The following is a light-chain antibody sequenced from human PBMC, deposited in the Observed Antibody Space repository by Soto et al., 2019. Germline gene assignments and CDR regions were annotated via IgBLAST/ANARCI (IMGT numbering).Light chain of an antibody. CDR1: ETIKSSY. V-gene: IGKV3-20*01. Sequence: EIVLTQSPGTLPLTPGERATLSCRASETIKSSYLAWYQQKPGQAPWLLIFGASTRATGIPARFGGSGSGTDFTLTISSLQSEDFGVYFCQQYDNWPLTFGGGTKVDIK. CDR2: GAS. J-gene: IGKJ4*01. CDR3: QQYDNWPLT.